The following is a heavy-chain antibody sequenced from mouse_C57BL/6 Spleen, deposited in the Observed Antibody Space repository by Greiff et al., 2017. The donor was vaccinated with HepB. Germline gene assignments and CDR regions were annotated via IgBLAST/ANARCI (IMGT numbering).Heavy chain of an antibody. D-gene: IGHD1-1*01. CDR2: IYPGDGDT. J-gene: IGHJ4*01. CDR1: GYAFSSYW. CDR3: ARGGTTVLDY. V-gene: IGHV1-80*01. Sequence: VMLVESGAELVKPGASVKISCKASGYAFSSYWMNWVKQRPGKGLEWIGQIYPGDGDTNYNGKFKGKATLTADKSSSTAYMQLSSLTSEDSAVYFCARGGTTVLDYWGQGTSVTVSS.